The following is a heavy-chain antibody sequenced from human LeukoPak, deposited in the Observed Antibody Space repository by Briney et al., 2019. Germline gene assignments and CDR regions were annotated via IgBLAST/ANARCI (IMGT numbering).Heavy chain of an antibody. Sequence: VASVKVSCKASGYTFTSYGISWVRQAPGQGLEWMGWISAYNGNTNYAQKFQGRVTMTRDTSISTAYMELSRLRSDDTAVYYCARHYYDILTGSPFNWFDPWGQGTLVTVSS. V-gene: IGHV1-18*01. CDR1: GYTFTSYG. CDR3: ARHYYDILTGSPFNWFDP. CDR2: ISAYNGNT. D-gene: IGHD3-9*01. J-gene: IGHJ5*02.